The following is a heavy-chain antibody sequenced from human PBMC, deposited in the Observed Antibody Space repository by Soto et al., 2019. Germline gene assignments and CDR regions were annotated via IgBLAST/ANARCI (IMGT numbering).Heavy chain of an antibody. CDR2: NYYSGST. CDR1: GGSISSYY. CDR3: ASRRSYFDY. V-gene: IGHV4-59*08. Sequence: QVQLQESGPGLVKPSETLSLTCTVSGGSISSYYWSWIRQPPGKGLEWIGYNYYSGSTNYNPSLKSRVTISVDTSKNQFSLKLSSVTAADTAVYYCASRRSYFDYWGQGTLVTVSS. J-gene: IGHJ4*02.